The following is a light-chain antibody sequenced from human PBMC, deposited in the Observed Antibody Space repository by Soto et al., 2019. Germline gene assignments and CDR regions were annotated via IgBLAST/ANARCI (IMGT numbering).Light chain of an antibody. CDR2: DVS. CDR1: SSDVGGYNY. J-gene: IGLJ3*02. V-gene: IGLV2-14*01. CDR3: SSYTSSSSLGV. Sequence: QPASVSGSPGQSITISCTGTSSDVGGYNYVSWYQQHPGKAPKLMIYDVSDRPSGVSNRFSGSKSGNTASLTISGLQAEDEADYYCSSYTSSSSLGVFGGGTKLTVL.